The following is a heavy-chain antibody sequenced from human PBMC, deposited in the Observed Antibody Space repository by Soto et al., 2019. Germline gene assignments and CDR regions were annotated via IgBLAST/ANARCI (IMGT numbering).Heavy chain of an antibody. CDR3: AKDRGYYDSSGTYYYYGMDV. CDR1: GFTFSSYG. CDR2: ISYDGSNK. D-gene: IGHD3-22*01. V-gene: IGHV3-30*18. J-gene: IGHJ6*02. Sequence: QVQLVESGGGVVQPGRSLRLSCAASGFTFSSYGMHWVRQAPGKGLEWGAVISYDGSNKYYADSVKGRFTISRDNSKNTLYLQMNSMRAEDTAVYYCAKDRGYYDSSGTYYYYGMDVWGQGTTVTVS.